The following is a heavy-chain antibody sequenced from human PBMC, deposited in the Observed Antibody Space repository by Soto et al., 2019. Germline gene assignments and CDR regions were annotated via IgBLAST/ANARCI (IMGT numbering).Heavy chain of an antibody. CDR2: INHSGST. CDR3: ARVRWVTQFDY. V-gene: IGHV4-34*01. CDR1: GGSFSGYY. J-gene: IGHJ4*02. Sequence: SDTLSLTCAVYGGSFSGYYWSWVRQPPGKGLEWIGEINHSGSTNYNPSLKSRVTISVDTSKNQFSLKLSSVTAADTAVYYCARVRWVTQFDYWGQGXLVTVYS. D-gene: IGHD5-18*01.